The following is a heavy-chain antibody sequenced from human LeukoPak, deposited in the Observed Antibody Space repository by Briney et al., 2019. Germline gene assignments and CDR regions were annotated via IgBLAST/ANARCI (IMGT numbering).Heavy chain of an antibody. V-gene: IGHV1-3*03. CDR3: ARDYHLHYYDSSGYSQGAFDI. J-gene: IGHJ3*02. CDR1: GYAFTNYA. CDR2: INVGSGAT. D-gene: IGHD3-22*01. Sequence: ASVKVSCKTSGYAFTNYAIHWVRQAPGQRLEWMGWINVGSGATKYSQEFQGRVTITRDTSASTAYMDLGSLRSEDTAVYYCARDYHLHYYDSSGYSQGAFDIWGQGTMVTVSS.